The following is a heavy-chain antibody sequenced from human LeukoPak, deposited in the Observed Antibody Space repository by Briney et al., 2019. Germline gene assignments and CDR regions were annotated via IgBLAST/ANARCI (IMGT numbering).Heavy chain of an antibody. CDR1: GGSLSSYY. CDR3: ARAPYTSGFYFFDP. V-gene: IGHV4-59*13. CDR2: VYYSGST. D-gene: IGHD3-22*01. Sequence: SETLSLTCTVSGGSLSSYYWSWIRQPPGKGLEWIGYVYYSGSTTYNPSLKSRVTISVDTSKNQFSLKLSSVTAADTAVYYCARAPYTSGFYFFDPWGQGTLVTVSS. J-gene: IGHJ5*02.